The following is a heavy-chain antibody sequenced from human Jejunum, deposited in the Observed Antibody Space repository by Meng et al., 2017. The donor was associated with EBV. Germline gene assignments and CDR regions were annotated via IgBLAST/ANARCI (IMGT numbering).Heavy chain of an antibody. CDR2: IYHGGGT. J-gene: IGHJ4*02. CDR3: AGNGYYALEY. Sequence: VQLQESGPRLGKPSGTLSLTCVVSGGSISDNDWWSWVRQPPGKGLEWLGEIYHGGGTNYNPSLESRVTISVDKSKNQFSLKLNSVTVADTAVYYCAGNGYYALEYWGPGILVTVSS. V-gene: IGHV4-4*02. D-gene: IGHD3-22*01. CDR1: GGSISDNDW.